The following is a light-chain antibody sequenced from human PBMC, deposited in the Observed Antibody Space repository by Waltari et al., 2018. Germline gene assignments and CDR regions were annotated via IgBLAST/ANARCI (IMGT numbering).Light chain of an antibody. J-gene: IGKJ1*01. V-gene: IGKV3-15*01. Sequence: EVVMTQSPATLSVSPGDRATLSCRASQGVGSNLAWYQQKPGQAPRLLIYGASTRATGIPVRFSGSGSGREFTLTISSLQSEDCAIYYCQQYNNWPETFGQGTKVDIK. CDR1: QGVGSN. CDR2: GAS. CDR3: QQYNNWPET.